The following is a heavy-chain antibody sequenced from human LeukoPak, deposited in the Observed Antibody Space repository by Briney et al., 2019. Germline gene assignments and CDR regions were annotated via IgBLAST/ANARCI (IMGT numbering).Heavy chain of an antibody. J-gene: IGHJ4*02. V-gene: IGHV3-7*03. CDR1: GFTFGNYW. Sequence: GGSLRLSCEASGFTFGNYWMSWVRQAPGKGLEWVANMKQDGTETYYVASVKGRFTISRDNAKNSLYLQMSSLRAEDTAVYYCAISDGTYWGQGTLVTVSS. CDR2: MKQDGTET. CDR3: AISDGTY.